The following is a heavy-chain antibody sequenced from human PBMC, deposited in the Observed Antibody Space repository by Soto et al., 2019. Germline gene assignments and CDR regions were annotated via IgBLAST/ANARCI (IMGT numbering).Heavy chain of an antibody. CDR2: ISSSGSTI. CDR1: GFTFSDYY. CDR3: ARDPRSSGWYRSLDY. J-gene: IGHJ4*02. Sequence: PGGSLRRSCAASGFTFSDYYMSWIRQAPGKGLEWVSYISSSGSTIYYADSVKGRFTISRDNAKNSLYLQMNSLRAEDTAVYYCARDPRSSGWYRSLDYWGQGTLVTVSS. D-gene: IGHD6-19*01. V-gene: IGHV3-11*01.